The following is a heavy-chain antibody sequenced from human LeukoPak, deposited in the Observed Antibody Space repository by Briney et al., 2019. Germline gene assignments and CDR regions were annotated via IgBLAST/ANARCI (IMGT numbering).Heavy chain of an antibody. CDR1: GFTFSSYG. V-gene: IGHV3-33*01. Sequence: PGGSLRLSCAASGFTFSSYGMHWVRQAPGKGLEWVAVIWYDGSNKYYTDSVKGRFTISRDNSKNTLYLQMNSLRAEDTAVYYCARDDESATNLGYWGQGTLVTVSP. CDR3: ARDDESATNLGY. J-gene: IGHJ4*02. D-gene: IGHD5-12*01. CDR2: IWYDGSNK.